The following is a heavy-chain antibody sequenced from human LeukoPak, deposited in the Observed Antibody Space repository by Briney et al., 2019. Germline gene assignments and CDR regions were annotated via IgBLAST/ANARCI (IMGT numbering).Heavy chain of an antibody. CDR1: GGSISNYY. CDR2: ISYSGNT. V-gene: IGHV4-59*01. CDR3: ARDSKGYGDYVDY. D-gene: IGHD4-17*01. J-gene: IGHJ4*02. Sequence: SETLSLTCTVSGGSISNYYWTWIRQPPGKGLEWIGFISYSGNTNYNPSLKSRVTISLDTSKNQFSLKLISVTAADTAVYYCARDSKGYGDYVDYWGQGTLVTVSS.